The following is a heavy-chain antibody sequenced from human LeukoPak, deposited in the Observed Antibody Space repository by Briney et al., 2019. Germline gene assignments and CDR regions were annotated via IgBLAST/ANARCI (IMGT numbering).Heavy chain of an antibody. J-gene: IGHJ6*02. D-gene: IGHD2-2*01. V-gene: IGHV3-30-3*01. CDR2: ISYDGSNK. Sequence: GGSLGLSCAASGFTFSSYAMHWVRQAPGKGLEWVAVISYDGSNKYYADSVKGRFTISRDNSKNTLYLQMNSLRAEDTAVYYCARDYDFPTPPAYGMDVWGQGTTVTVSS. CDR1: GFTFSSYA. CDR3: ARDYDFPTPPAYGMDV.